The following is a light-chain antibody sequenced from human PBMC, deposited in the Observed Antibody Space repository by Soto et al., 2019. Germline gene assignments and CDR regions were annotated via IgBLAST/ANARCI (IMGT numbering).Light chain of an antibody. J-gene: IGKJ1*01. Sequence: DIQMTQSPSTLSASVGDRVTITCRASQSISSWLAWYQQKPGKAPKLLIYKASSLESGVPSRFSGSGSGTEFTLTISSLQPDDFATYYCQHWTMFGQGTKVEIK. CDR2: KAS. V-gene: IGKV1-5*03. CDR1: QSISSW. CDR3: QHWTM.